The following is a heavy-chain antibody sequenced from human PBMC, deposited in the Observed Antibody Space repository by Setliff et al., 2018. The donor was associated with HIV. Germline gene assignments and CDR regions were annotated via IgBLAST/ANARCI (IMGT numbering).Heavy chain of an antibody. V-gene: IGHV1-2*02. CDR3: ARGQLKPTGYFFDY. CDR2: INPNSGGT. D-gene: IGHD1-1*01. Sequence: GASVKVSCKASGYTFTGYYMHWVRQAPGQGLEWMGWINPNSGGTNYAQMFQGRLTITANRSTTTAYMELSRLTSEDTAVYYCARGQLKPTGYFFDYWGLGTQVTVSS. J-gene: IGHJ4*02. CDR1: GYTFTGYY.